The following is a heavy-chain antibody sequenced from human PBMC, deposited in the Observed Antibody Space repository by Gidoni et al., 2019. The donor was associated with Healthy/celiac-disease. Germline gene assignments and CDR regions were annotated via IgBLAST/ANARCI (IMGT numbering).Heavy chain of an antibody. Sequence: QVQLVQSGAEVKKPGASVTVSCKASGYTFTSYGISWVRQAPGQVLEWMGWISAYNVNTNYAQKLQGRVTMTTDTSTSTAYMELRSLRSDDTAVYYCAREGTYYDFWSGYYPVYYFDYWGQGTLVTVSS. V-gene: IGHV1-18*01. J-gene: IGHJ4*02. CDR2: ISAYNVNT. D-gene: IGHD3-3*01. CDR1: GYTFTSYG. CDR3: AREGTYYDFWSGYYPVYYFDY.